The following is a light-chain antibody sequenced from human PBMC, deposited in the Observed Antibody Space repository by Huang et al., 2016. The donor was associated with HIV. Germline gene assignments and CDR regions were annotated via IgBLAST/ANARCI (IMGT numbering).Light chain of an antibody. CDR3: MQGLQTPGVT. J-gene: IGKJ3*01. CDR2: LGS. CDR1: QSLLRSNGYTY. Sequence: IVMTQSPLSLPVTTGEPASISCRSSQSLLRSNGYTYLDGYLQRPGQSPQLLIYLGSNRASGVRHRFSGSASGTNFTLKVSRVEADDLGTYYCMQGLQTPGVTFGPGTNVDFK. V-gene: IGKV2-28*01.